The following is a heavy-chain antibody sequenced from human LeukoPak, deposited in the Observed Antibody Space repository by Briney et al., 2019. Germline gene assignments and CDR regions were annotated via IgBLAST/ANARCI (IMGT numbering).Heavy chain of an antibody. CDR2: IKQDGSEK. Sequence: GGSLRLSCAASGFTFSSYSMNWVRQAPGKGLEWVANIKQDGSEKYYVDSVKGRFTISRDNAKNSLYLQMNSLRAEDTAVYYCARVHSTYDAFDIWGQGTMVTVSS. CDR3: ARVHSTYDAFDI. V-gene: IGHV3-7*01. D-gene: IGHD6-13*01. CDR1: GFTFSSYS. J-gene: IGHJ3*02.